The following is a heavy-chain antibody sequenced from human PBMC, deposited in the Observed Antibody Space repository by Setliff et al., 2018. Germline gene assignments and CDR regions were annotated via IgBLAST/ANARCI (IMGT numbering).Heavy chain of an antibody. CDR3: ARSTPPST. V-gene: IGHV5-51*01. CDR2: IYPGDSDT. D-gene: IGHD2-15*01. Sequence: GASLTISCKGSGYTFTTSWIAWVRQMPGKVLERMGIIYPGDSDTRYSPSFQGQVTISADKSTSTAYLQWSSLKASDSGMYYCARSTPPSTWGQGTMVTVSS. J-gene: IGHJ3*01. CDR1: GYTFTTSW.